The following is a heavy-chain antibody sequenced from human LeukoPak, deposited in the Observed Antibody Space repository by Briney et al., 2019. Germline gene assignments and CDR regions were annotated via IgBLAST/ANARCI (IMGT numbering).Heavy chain of an antibody. CDR2: ISSSSSTI. CDR1: GFTFSSYG. CDR3: TIELLWLGGLDY. Sequence: GGSLRLSCAASGFTFSSYGMSWVRQAPGKGLEWVSYISSSSSTIYYADSVEGRFTISRDNAKNSLYLQMNSLRAEETAVYYCTIELLWLGGLDYWGQGTLVTVSS. J-gene: IGHJ4*02. V-gene: IGHV3-48*01. D-gene: IGHD3-10*01.